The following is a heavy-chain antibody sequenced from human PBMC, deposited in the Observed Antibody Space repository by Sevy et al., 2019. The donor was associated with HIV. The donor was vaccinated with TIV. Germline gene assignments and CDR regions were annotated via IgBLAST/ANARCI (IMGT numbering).Heavy chain of an antibody. CDR3: AHGPYGDYTDWVDP. CDR2: IYWNDDK. D-gene: IGHD4-17*01. J-gene: IGHJ5*02. CDR1: GFSLSTSGVG. V-gene: IGHV2-5*01. Sequence: SGPTLVNPTQTLTLTCTFSGFSLSTSGVGVGWVRQSPGKALEWLAVIYWNDDKRDRPSLKSRLTINKDTSKNQVDLKMTSMDPVDTATYYCAHGPYGDYTDWVDPWGQGTLVTVSS.